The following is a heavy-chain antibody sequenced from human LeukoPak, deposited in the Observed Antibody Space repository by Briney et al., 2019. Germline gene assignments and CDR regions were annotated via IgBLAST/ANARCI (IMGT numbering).Heavy chain of an antibody. Sequence: PSEILSLTCAVYGGSFSGYYWSWIRQPPGKGLEWIGEINHSGSTNYNPSLKSRVTISVDTSKNQFSLKLSSVTAADTAVYYCARGKSSGWTQFDYWGQGTLVTVSS. D-gene: IGHD6-19*01. CDR3: ARGKSSGWTQFDY. CDR1: GGSFSGYY. V-gene: IGHV4-34*01. CDR2: INHSGST. J-gene: IGHJ4*02.